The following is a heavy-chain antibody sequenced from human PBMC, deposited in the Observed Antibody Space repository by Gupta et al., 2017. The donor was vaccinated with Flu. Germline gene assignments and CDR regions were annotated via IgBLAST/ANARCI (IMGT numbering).Heavy chain of an antibody. D-gene: IGHD4-4*01. V-gene: IGHV3-30*18. CDR3: AKGRVYSTDSTCYIVD. CDR2: ILYDESNE. Sequence: HWVRQAPGKGLEWVALILYDESNEYYADSVKGRFTISRDNSNNTLFLQMTNLRPEDTAVYYCAKGRVYSTDSTCYIVDWGRGTRVTVPS. J-gene: IGHJ4*02.